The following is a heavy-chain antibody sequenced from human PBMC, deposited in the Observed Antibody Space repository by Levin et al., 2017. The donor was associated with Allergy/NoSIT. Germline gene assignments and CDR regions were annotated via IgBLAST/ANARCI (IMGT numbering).Heavy chain of an antibody. CDR2: ITGGGFDT. V-gene: IGHV3-23*02. J-gene: IGHJ3*01. D-gene: IGHD1-1*01. Sequence: GSLRLSCAASGFSFSDYAMTWVRQAPGKGLEWVSVITGGGFDTYYGESVKGRFTVSRDNSKNTLYLELNSLRAEDTAVYYCAKKQGGTSGFSFDVWGQGTMVTVSS. CDR3: AKKQGGTSGFSFDV. CDR1: GFSFSDYA.